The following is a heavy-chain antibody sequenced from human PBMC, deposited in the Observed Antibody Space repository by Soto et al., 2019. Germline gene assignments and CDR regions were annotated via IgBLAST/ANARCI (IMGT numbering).Heavy chain of an antibody. D-gene: IGHD6-13*01. J-gene: IGHJ5*02. V-gene: IGHV4-34*01. CDR2: INHSGST. CDR3: ASTSSSSWNWFDP. Sequence: SETLSLTCAVYGGSFSGYYWSWIRQPPGKGLEWIGEINHSGSTNYNPSLKSRVTISVDTSKNQFSLKLSPVTAADTAVYYCASTSSSSWNWFDPWGQGTLVTVSS. CDR1: GGSFSGYY.